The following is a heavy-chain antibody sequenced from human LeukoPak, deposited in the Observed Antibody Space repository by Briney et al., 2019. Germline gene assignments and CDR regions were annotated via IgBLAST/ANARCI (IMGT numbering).Heavy chain of an antibody. CDR1: GFTFSSYS. J-gene: IGHJ4*02. V-gene: IGHV3-21*01. Sequence: GGSLRLSCAASGFTFSSYSMNWVRQAPGKGLEWVSSISSSSSYIYYADSVKGRFTISRDNAKNSLYLQMNSLRAEDTAVYYCARDMVRGVIITYKGFDYWGQGTLVTVFS. D-gene: IGHD3-10*01. CDR2: ISSSSSYI. CDR3: ARDMVRGVIITYKGFDY.